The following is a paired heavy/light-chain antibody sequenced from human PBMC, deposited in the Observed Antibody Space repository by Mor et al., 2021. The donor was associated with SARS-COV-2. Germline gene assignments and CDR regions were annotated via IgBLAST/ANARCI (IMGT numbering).Heavy chain of an antibody. Sequence: EVQLVESGGGLVQPGQSLRLSCAASGFTFSTYWMSWVRQAPGKGLEWLANIKHDGSDKNYLDSVRGRITISRDNAQNSLYLQVNSLRAEDTGVYYCAREIPGGTSDFDYWGQGTLVTVSS. CDR1: GFTFSTYW. CDR2: IKHDGSDK. V-gene: IGHV3-7*01. J-gene: IGHJ4*02. CDR3: AREIPGGTSDFDY. D-gene: IGHD2-2*01.
Light chain of an antibody. Sequence: EIVLTQSPGTLSLFPGERASLSCRASQNLDSRYLAWYQQKPGQAPRLLIYATSSRAFGIPDKFSGSGSGTDFTLTVSRLEPEDFAVYYCQHSASFGQGTKVEIK. CDR2: ATS. CDR3: QHSAS. J-gene: IGKJ1*01. CDR1: QNLDSRY. V-gene: IGKV3-20*01.